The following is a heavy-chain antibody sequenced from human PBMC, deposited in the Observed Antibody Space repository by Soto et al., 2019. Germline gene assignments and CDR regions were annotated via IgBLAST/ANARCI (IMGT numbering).Heavy chain of an antibody. Sequence: ASVKVSCKASGYSFSTYSMHWVRQAPGQGLEWMGWINGANGNTRYSQKFKDRVSISRDTPASTGYMELSSLRSEDTAVYYCARGKGMEENSYYRGMDVWG. J-gene: IGHJ6*02. V-gene: IGHV1-3*01. D-gene: IGHD1-1*01. CDR1: GYSFSTYS. CDR3: ARGKGMEENSYYRGMDV. CDR2: INGANGNT.